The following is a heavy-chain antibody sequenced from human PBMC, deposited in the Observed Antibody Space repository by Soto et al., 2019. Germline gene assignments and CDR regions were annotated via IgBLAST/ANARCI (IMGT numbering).Heavy chain of an antibody. J-gene: IGHJ2*01. D-gene: IGHD1-7*01. CDR1: GYSISSSNW. CDR2: IYYSGST. Sequence: SETLSLTCAVSGYSISSSNWWGWIRQPPGKGLEWIGYIYYSGSTYYDPSLKSRVTMSVDTSKNQFSLKLSSVTAVDTAVYYCARAQLRNSAWYFDLWGRGTLVTVSS. V-gene: IGHV4-28*03. CDR3: ARAQLRNSAWYFDL.